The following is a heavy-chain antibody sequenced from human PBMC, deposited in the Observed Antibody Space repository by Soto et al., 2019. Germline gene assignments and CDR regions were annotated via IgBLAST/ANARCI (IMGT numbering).Heavy chain of an antibody. V-gene: IGHV3-23*01. D-gene: IGHD3-16*01. J-gene: IGHJ4*02. Sequence: EVQLLESVGGFVQPEGSLRLSCAVSGFTFCSFAMRWVRQAPVKGLEWISIISSRGGATYYDDSVKGRFTISRDNSKNTLYLQMNSLRAEHTAVYYCTRDPSYVCDYWGQGTLVTVSS. CDR2: ISSRGGAT. CDR1: GFTFCSFA. CDR3: TRDPSYVCDY.